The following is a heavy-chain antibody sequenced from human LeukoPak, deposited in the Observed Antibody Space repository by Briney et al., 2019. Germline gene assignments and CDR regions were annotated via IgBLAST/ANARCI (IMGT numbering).Heavy chain of an antibody. J-gene: IGHJ4*02. CDR1: GFRFSSYG. Sequence: GGSLRLSCAASGFRFSSYGMHWVRQAPDKGLEWVAIISYDGSNKYYAESVKGRFTISRDSSKNTLYLQMNSLRPEDTAVYYCAREPYYYDSSGYYRFDYWGQGTLVTVSS. CDR3: AREPYYYDSSGYYRFDY. CDR2: ISYDGSNK. D-gene: IGHD3-22*01. V-gene: IGHV3-30*03.